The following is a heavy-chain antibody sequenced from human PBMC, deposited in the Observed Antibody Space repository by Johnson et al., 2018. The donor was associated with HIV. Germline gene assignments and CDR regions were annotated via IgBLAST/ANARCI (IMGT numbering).Heavy chain of an antibody. J-gene: IGHJ3*02. Sequence: VQLVESGGGLVQPGGSLRLSCAASGFTFSSYWMHWVRQAPGKGLVWVSRINSDGSSTTYADSVKGRFTTSRENAKNTLYLQMKSLRAEDTAVYYCARKNYDCSGSSDASDIWGQGTMVTVS. CDR3: ARKNYDCSGSSDASDI. D-gene: IGHD3-22*01. V-gene: IGHV3-74*01. CDR1: GFTFSSYW. CDR2: INSDGSST.